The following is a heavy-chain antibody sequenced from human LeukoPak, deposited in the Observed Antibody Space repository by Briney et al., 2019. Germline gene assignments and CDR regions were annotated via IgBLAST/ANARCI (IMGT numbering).Heavy chain of an antibody. CDR3: AREEMPNYYYGMDV. CDR2: ISSSSSYI. V-gene: IGHV3-21*01. D-gene: IGHD5-24*01. CDR1: GFTFSSYS. J-gene: IGHJ6*02. Sequence: GGSLRLSCAASGFTFSSYSMNWVRQAPGKGLEWVSFISSSSSYIYYADSVKGRFTISRDNAKNSLYLQMNSLRAEDTAVYYCAREEMPNYYYGMDVWGQGTTVTVSS.